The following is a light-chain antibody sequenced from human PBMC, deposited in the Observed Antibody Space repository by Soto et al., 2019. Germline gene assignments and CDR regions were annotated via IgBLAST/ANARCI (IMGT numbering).Light chain of an antibody. CDR3: SSYVGDSNYV. CDR1: SSDVGAFKY. CDR2: DVS. J-gene: IGLJ1*01. Sequence: QSVLTQPPSVSGSPGQSVTISCGGTSSDVGAFKYVSWYQQYPGKAPKLMIFDVSERPSGVPDRFSGSKSANTASLTISGLQNEDEAEYYCSSYVGDSNYVFGPGTKVTVL. V-gene: IGLV2-11*01.